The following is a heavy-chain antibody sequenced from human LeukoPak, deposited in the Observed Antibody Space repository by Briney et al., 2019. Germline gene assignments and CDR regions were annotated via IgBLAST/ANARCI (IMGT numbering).Heavy chain of an antibody. Sequence: ASVKVSCKASGYTFTSYGISWVRQAPGQGPEWMGWISAFNGNTDYAQRFRGRVTMTTDTSTSTAYMELSSLRSDDTAVYSCARGKAPNRLGSYPFDYWGQGTLVSVSS. CDR3: ARGKAPNRLGSYPFDY. CDR1: GYTFTSYG. CDR2: ISAFNGNT. D-gene: IGHD3-10*01. J-gene: IGHJ4*02. V-gene: IGHV1-18*01.